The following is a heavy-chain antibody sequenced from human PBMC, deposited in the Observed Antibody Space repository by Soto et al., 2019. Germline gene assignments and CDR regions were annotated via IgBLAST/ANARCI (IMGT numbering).Heavy chain of an antibody. CDR1: QFTLSNYW. CDR2: INQAGSAK. CDR3: ARIYCSGGSRYIDY. J-gene: IGHJ4*02. V-gene: IGHV3-7*01. Sequence: GGSLRLSCAASQFTLSNYWMSWVRQAPGKGLEWVANINQAGSAKFYVDSVKGRFTVSRDNAKDSLYLQMDSLRAEDTAVYYCARIYCSGGSRYIDYWGQGTLVTGSS. D-gene: IGHD2-15*01.